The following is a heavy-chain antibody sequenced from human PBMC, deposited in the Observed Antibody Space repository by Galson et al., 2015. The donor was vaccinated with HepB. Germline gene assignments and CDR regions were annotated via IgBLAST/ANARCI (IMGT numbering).Heavy chain of an antibody. J-gene: IGHJ5*02. CDR3: ARDKVTMIQLSDIGYGWFDP. Sequence: SVKVPCKASGYTFTSYGISWVRQAPGQGLEWMGWISAYNGNTNYAQKLQGRVTMTTDTSTSTAYMELRSLRSDDTAVYYCARDKVTMIQLSDIGYGWFDPWGQETLVTVSS. V-gene: IGHV1-18*04. D-gene: IGHD5-12*01. CDR2: ISAYNGNT. CDR1: GYTFTSYG.